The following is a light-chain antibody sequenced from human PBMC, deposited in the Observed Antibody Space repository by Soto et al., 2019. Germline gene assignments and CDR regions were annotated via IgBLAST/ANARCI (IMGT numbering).Light chain of an antibody. V-gene: IGLV2-23*01. Sequence: QSALTQPASVSGSPGQSITISCSGTSSDVGSDYLVSWYQQHPGTAPKLIIYEGTKRPSGVSDRFSGSRSGYTASLTISGLQTEDEGDYFCCSYGDFRTSWVFGGGTKLTVL. CDR1: SSDVGSDYL. CDR2: EGT. CDR3: CSYGDFRTSWV. J-gene: IGLJ3*02.